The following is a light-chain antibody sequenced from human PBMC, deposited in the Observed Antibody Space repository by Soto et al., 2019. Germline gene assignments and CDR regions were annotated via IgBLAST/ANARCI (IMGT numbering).Light chain of an antibody. V-gene: IGKV1-33*01. J-gene: IGKJ4*02. CDR2: DAS. Sequence: DIQITQSPSSLSASVGDRVTITCQASQYISTHLNWYQRKPGKAPKLLIFDASRVEAGGPSRFSGSRAGRHFNFSIYSLQAEDIATCFCQQYGDLPLTFGGGTKV. CDR1: QYISTH. CDR3: QQYGDLPLT.